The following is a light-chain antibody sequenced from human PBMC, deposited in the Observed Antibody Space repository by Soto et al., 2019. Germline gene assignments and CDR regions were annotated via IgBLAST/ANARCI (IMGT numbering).Light chain of an antibody. CDR3: MQALQTPRNT. J-gene: IGKJ2*01. V-gene: IGKV2-28*01. CDR1: QSPLHSNGYNY. Sequence: DIVMTQSPLSLPVTPGEPASISCRSSQSPLHSNGYNYLDWYLQKPGQSPQLLIYLGSNRASGVPDRFSGSGSGTDFTLKISRVEAEDVGVYYCMQALQTPRNTFGQGTKLEIK. CDR2: LGS.